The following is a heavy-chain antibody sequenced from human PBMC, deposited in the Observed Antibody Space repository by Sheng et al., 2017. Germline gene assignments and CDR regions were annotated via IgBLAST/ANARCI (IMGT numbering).Heavy chain of an antibody. V-gene: IGHV3-49*03. CDR3: CHSFGYL. CDR2: IRSKENGGTV. J-gene: IGHJ4*02. Sequence: EVQLVESGGGLAQPGRSLRLSCTASGFNFRDYVMSWFRQAPGRGLEYVGFIRSKENGGTVEYAASVQGRFIISRDDFQSITYLQMNDLKTEDTAVYYCCHSFGYLWGQGTMVIVTS. D-gene: IGHD2-2*03. CDR1: GFNFRDYV.